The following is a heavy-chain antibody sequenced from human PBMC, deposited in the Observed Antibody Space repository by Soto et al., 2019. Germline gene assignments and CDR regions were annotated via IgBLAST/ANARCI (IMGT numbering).Heavy chain of an antibody. D-gene: IGHD3-22*01. CDR1: GFTFDDYA. CDR3: AKLTYDSSGYHYFDY. CDR2: ISWNSGSI. V-gene: IGHV3-9*01. Sequence: EVQLVESGGGLVQPGRSLRLSCAASGFTFDDYAMHWVRQAPGKGLEWVSGISWNSGSIGYADSVKGRFTISRDNAKNSLYLQMNSLRAEDTALYYCAKLTYDSSGYHYFDYWGQGTLVTVSS. J-gene: IGHJ4*02.